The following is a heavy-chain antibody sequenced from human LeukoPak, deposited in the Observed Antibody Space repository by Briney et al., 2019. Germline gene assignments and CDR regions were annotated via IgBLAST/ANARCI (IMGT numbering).Heavy chain of an antibody. Sequence: GGSLRLSCAASGFTFSSYAMSWVRQAPGKGLEWASAISGSGGSTYYADSVKGRFTISRDNSKNTLYLQMNSLRAEDTAVYYCAKDLEYYDFWSGYYTGGPDYWGQGTLVTVSS. D-gene: IGHD3-3*01. V-gene: IGHV3-23*01. CDR2: ISGSGGST. J-gene: IGHJ4*02. CDR3: AKDLEYYDFWSGYYTGGPDY. CDR1: GFTFSSYA.